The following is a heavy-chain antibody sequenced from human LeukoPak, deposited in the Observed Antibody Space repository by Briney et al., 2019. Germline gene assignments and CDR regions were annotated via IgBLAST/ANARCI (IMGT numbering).Heavy chain of an antibody. J-gene: IGHJ5*02. D-gene: IGHD6-13*01. CDR1: GFTFSSYV. Sequence: PGGSLRLSCAASGFTFSSYVMIWVRQAPGKVLEWVSAISDSGGSTYYADSVKGRFTISRDNSKNTLYLQMNSLRAEDTAVYYCAKEVVAAVLGNWFDPWGQGTLVTVSS. CDR3: AKEVVAAVLGNWFDP. CDR2: ISDSGGST. V-gene: IGHV3-23*01.